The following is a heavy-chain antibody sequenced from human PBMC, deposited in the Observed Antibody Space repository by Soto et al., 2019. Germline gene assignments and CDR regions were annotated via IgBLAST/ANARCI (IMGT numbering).Heavy chain of an antibody. Sequence: PGGSLRLSCAASGFTFSSYAMHWVRQAPGKGLEWVAVISYDGSNKYYADSVKGRFTISRDNSKNTLYLQMNSLRPEDTAVYYCARPYNSGWYGDVDYWGQG. V-gene: IGHV3-30-3*01. CDR1: GFTFSSYA. CDR2: ISYDGSNK. CDR3: ARPYNSGWYGDVDY. J-gene: IGHJ4*02. D-gene: IGHD6-19*01.